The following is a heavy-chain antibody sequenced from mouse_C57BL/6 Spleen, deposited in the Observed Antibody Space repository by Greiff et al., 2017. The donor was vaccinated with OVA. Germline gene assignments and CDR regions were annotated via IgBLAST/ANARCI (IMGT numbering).Heavy chain of an antibody. CDR3: ARDRHYYGSSYEAY. Sequence: EVQRVESGPGLVKPSQSLSLTCSVTGYSITSGYYWNWIRQFPGNKLEWMGYISYDGSNNYNPSLKNRISITRDTSKNQFFLKLNSVTTEDTATYYCARDRHYYGSSYEAYWGQGTLVTVSA. CDR2: ISYDGSN. D-gene: IGHD1-1*01. CDR1: GYSITSGYY. J-gene: IGHJ3*01. V-gene: IGHV3-6*01.